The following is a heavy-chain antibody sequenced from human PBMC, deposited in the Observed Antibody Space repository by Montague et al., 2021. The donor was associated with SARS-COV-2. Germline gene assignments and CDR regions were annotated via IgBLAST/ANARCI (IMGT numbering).Heavy chain of an antibody. CDR2: ISYTGHT. CDR1: GGSFSGYF. CDR3: ARQPPYQTGALDI. V-gene: IGHV4-34*01. D-gene: IGHD2-2*01. Sequence: SETLSLTCAIYGGSFSGYFWSWIRQSPGRGLEWIGEISYTGHTRYNPSLQSRVSISGDSSENQFSLTLTSVTAADTAVYYCARQPPYQTGALDIWGQGTMVTVSS. J-gene: IGHJ3*02.